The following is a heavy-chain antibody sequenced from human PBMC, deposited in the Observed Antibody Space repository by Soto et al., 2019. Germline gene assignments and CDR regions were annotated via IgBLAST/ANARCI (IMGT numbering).Heavy chain of an antibody. V-gene: IGHV3-43*01. D-gene: IGHD6-6*01. Sequence: PGGSLRLSCAASGFSFDDYTMHWVRQAPGKGLEWVSLINWDGVTTYYADSVKGRFTISRDNTKNSLYLQMNSLRAEDTALYYCAKESYSSSTNWFDPWGQGNLVTVSS. CDR1: GFSFDDYT. CDR2: INWDGVTT. J-gene: IGHJ5*02. CDR3: AKESYSSSTNWFDP.